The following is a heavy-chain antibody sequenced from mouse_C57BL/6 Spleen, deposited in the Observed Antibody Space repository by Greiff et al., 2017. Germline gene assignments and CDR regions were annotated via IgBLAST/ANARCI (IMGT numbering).Heavy chain of an antibody. CDR1: GYSITSGYY. Sequence: EVQLVESGPGLVKPSQSLSLTCSVTGYSITSGYYWYWIRQFPGNKLEWMGYISYDGSTNYNPSLKNRISITRDTSKTQFFLKLNSVTTADAATYYCARGVTTVVEYFDVWGTGTTVTVSS. CDR2: ISYDGST. CDR3: ARGVTTVVEYFDV. J-gene: IGHJ1*03. V-gene: IGHV3-6*01. D-gene: IGHD1-1*01.